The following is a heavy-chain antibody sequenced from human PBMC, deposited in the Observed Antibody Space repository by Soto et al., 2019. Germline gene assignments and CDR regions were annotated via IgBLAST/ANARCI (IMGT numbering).Heavy chain of an antibody. V-gene: IGHV4-30-2*01. Sequence: QLQLQESGSGLVKPSQTLSLTCAVAGVSISSGGYSWSCIRQPPGKGLEWLWYIAHSGSTYYNPSLQSRVTISLDRSKTQFPLKLSSVTAADTAVYYRARWFDPWGQGTLVTVSS. CDR1: GVSISSGGYS. CDR2: IAHSGST. J-gene: IGHJ5*02. CDR3: ARWFDP.